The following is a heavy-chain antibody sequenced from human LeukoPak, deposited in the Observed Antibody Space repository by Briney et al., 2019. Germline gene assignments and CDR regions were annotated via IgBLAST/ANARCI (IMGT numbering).Heavy chain of an antibody. CDR3: ARDRVYASGSRDAFGI. CDR2: ISGSGGTT. D-gene: IGHD3-10*01. V-gene: IGHV3-23*01. Sequence: GGSLTLSCAASGFTFSSNAMSWVRQAPGKGLEWVSGISGSGGTTFYADSVKGRFTISRDNSKNTLYLQMNSLRAEDTAVYYCARDRVYASGSRDAFGIWGQGTMVAVSS. CDR1: GFTFSSNA. J-gene: IGHJ3*02.